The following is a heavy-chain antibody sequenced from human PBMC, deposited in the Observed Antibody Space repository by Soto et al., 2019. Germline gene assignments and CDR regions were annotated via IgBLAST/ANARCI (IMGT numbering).Heavy chain of an antibody. CDR1: GFTFGDYA. J-gene: IGHJ4*02. V-gene: IGHV3-49*03. D-gene: IGHD1-1*01. CDR3: AKDHSQLPN. Sequence: PGGSLRLSCTASGFTFGDYAMSWFRQAPGQGLEWVGFIRSKPFGETTEYAASVKGRFTISRDNSKSIAYLQMNSLKTEDTAVYYCAKDHSQLPNWGPGTLVTVSS. CDR2: IRSKPFGETT.